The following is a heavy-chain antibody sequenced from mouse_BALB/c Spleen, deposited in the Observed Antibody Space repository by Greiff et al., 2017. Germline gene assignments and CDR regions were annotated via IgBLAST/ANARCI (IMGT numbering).Heavy chain of an antibody. J-gene: IGHJ2*01. CDR2: IDPANGNT. CDR3: ARERNWDYFDY. Sequence: VQLKQSGAELVKPGASVKLSCTASGFNIKDTYMHWVKQRPEQGLEWIGRIDPANGNTKYDPKFQGKATITADTSSNTAYLQLSSLTSEDTAVYYCARERNWDYFDYWGQGTTLTVSS. D-gene: IGHD4-1*01. CDR1: GFNIKDTY. V-gene: IGHV14-3*02.